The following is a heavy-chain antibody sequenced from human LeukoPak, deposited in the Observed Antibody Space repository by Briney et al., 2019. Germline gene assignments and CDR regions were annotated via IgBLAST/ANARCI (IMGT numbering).Heavy chain of an antibody. J-gene: IGHJ4*02. Sequence: HPGGSLILSCVASGFSFDDYAMHWVRQAPGEGLEWVSSISWNSNDIDYADSVKGRFTISRDNAKNSLSLQMNSLRAEDMAFYYCAKDRSGYSHGLDYWGQGTLVTVSS. CDR1: GFSFDDYA. CDR2: ISWNSNDI. D-gene: IGHD5-18*01. V-gene: IGHV3-9*03. CDR3: AKDRSGYSHGLDY.